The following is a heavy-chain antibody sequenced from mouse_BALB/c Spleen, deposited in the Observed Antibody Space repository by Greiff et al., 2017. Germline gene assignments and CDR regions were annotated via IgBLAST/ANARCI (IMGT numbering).Heavy chain of an antibody. J-gene: IGHJ4*01. Sequence: EVQLVESGGGLVQPGGSRKLSCAASGFTFSSFGMHWVRQAPEKGLEWVAYISSGSSTIYYADTVKGRFTISRDNPKNTLFLQMTSLRSEDTAMYYCARYYDYDGGYAMDYWGQGTSVTVSS. V-gene: IGHV5-17*02. D-gene: IGHD2-4*01. CDR2: ISSGSSTI. CDR1: GFTFSSFG. CDR3: ARYYDYDGGYAMDY.